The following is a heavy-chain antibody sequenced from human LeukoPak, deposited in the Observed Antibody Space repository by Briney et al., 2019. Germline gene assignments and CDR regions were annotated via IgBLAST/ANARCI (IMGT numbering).Heavy chain of an antibody. CDR3: ARDNSITIFGVVSY. V-gene: IGHV1-2*02. CDR2: INPNSGGT. CDR1: GYTFTGYY. D-gene: IGHD3-3*01. J-gene: IGHJ4*02. Sequence: ASVKVSCKASGYTFTGYYMHWVRQAPGQGLEWMGWINPNSGGTNYAQKCQGRVTMTRDTSISTAYMELSRLRSDDTAVYYCARDNSITIFGVVSYWGQGTLVTVSS.